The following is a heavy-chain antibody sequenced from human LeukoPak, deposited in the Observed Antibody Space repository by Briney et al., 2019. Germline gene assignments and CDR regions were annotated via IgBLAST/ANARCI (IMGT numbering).Heavy chain of an antibody. CDR1: GFTFSGSA. CDR3: TRWVGAPVDYYMDV. D-gene: IGHD1-26*01. CDR2: IRSKANSYAT. Sequence: PGGSLRLSCAASGFTFSGSAMHWVRQASGKGLEWVGHIRSKANSYATAYAASVKGRFTISRDDSKNTAYLQMNSLKTEDTAVYYCTRWVGAPVDYYMDVWGKGTTVTVSS. J-gene: IGHJ6*03. V-gene: IGHV3-73*01.